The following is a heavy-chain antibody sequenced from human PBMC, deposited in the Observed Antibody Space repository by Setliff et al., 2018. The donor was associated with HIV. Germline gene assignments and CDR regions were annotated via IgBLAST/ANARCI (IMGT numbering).Heavy chain of an antibody. J-gene: IGHJ6*03. CDR2: IHHSGRT. Sequence: KTSETLSLTCAVYGGTFSDYSWTWIRRPPGKGLEWIGEIHHSGRTEYNPSLTSRITMSVDSSKNQFSLRLTSVAAADTAVYYCARGRCTGGTCSGRYSYLRIDVWGKGTTVTVSS. V-gene: IGHV4-34*01. CDR3: ARGRCTGGTCSGRYSYLRIDV. CDR1: GGTFSDYS. D-gene: IGHD2-8*02.